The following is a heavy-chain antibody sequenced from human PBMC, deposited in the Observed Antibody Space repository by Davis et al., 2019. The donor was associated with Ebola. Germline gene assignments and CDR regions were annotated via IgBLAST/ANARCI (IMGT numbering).Heavy chain of an antibody. D-gene: IGHD1-1*01. CDR3: ASLRRTITGMDDAFDI. CDR2: IYTGDSDT. J-gene: IGHJ3*02. V-gene: IGHV5-51*01. CDR1: GNSFASHW. Sequence: GESLKISCNDSGNSFASHWIGWVRQTPGKGLEWMGIIYTGDSDTRYSPSFRGQVTISADKSIKTAFLQWSSLRASDTAMYYCASLRRTITGMDDAFDIWGQGTMVTVSS.